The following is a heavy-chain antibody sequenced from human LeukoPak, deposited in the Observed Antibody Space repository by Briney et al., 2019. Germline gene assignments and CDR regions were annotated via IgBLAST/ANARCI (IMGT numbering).Heavy chain of an antibody. Sequence: PGGSLRLSCAASGXTFSNAWMSWVRQAPGKGLEWVGRIKSKTDSGTTDYAAPVKGRFTISRDDSKNTLYLQMNSLKTEDTAVYYCTTAPAQSDYWGQGTLVTVSS. CDR3: TTAPAQSDY. J-gene: IGHJ4*02. CDR2: IKSKTDSGTT. D-gene: IGHD2-2*01. V-gene: IGHV3-15*01. CDR1: GXTFSNAW.